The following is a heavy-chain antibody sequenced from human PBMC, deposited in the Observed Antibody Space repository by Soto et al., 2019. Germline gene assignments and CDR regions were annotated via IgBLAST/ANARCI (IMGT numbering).Heavy chain of an antibody. CDR1: GFTFSSYG. V-gene: IGHV3-33*06. CDR3: AKDGGWELPRGRGSDY. J-gene: IGHJ4*02. D-gene: IGHD1-26*01. Sequence: QVQLVESGGGVVQPGRSLRLSCAASGFTFSSYGMHWVRQAPGKGLEWVAVIWYDGSSQHYADSVKGRFTISRDNSKNTLYVQMKSLRAEDTAVYYCAKDGGWELPRGRGSDYWGQGTLVTVSS. CDR2: IWYDGSSQ.